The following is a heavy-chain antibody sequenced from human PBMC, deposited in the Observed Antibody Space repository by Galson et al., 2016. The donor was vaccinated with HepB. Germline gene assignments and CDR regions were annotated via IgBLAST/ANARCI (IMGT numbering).Heavy chain of an antibody. V-gene: IGHV4-34*12. CDR2: IFHSGRV. D-gene: IGHD5-12*01. CDR1: GGSLGTYY. CDR3: ARQYRGGPSDY. J-gene: IGHJ4*02. Sequence: ETLSLTCEVSGGSLGTYYWSWIRQPPGQGLEWIGQIFHSGRVNYTPSLASRVTISVDTSNNHFSLRLTSVTAADTALYYCARQYRGGPSDYWGQGTLVIVSS.